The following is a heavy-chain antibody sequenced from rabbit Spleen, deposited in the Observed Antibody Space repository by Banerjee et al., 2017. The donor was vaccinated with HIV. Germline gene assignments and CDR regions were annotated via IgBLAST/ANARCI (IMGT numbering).Heavy chain of an antibody. Sequence: LVEYGGDVVQPGASLTLTCTASGVSFSSSSYMCWVRQAPGKGPEYIACINAVTGKSVYASWAKGRFIMSRTSSTKVTLQMTSLTAADTATYFCARDLVAVIGWNFSLWGPGTLVTVS. CDR3: ARDLVAVIGWNFSL. D-gene: IGHD1-1*01. J-gene: IGHJ4*01. CDR1: GVSFSSSSY. CDR2: INAVTGKS. V-gene: IGHV1S40*01.